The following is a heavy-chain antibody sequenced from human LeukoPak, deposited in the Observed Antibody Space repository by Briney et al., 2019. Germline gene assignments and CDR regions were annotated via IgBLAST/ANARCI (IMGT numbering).Heavy chain of an antibody. CDR2: ISTYNGYS. J-gene: IGHJ4*02. V-gene: IGHV1-18*01. CDR3: AKNSSGGYSDY. Sequence: ASVKVSCKTSGYTCTSSGITWVRQAPGQGLEWMGWISTYNGYSKYAQNLQGRVTMTADTSTSTAYMELSSLRSDDTAVYYCAKNSSGGYSDYWGQGTLVTVSS. D-gene: IGHD6-19*01. CDR1: GYTCTSSG.